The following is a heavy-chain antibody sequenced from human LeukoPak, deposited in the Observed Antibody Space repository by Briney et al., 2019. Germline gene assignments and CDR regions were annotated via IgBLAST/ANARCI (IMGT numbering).Heavy chain of an antibody. V-gene: IGHV4-59*11. J-gene: IGHJ5*02. Sequence: SETLSLTCTVSGGSISSHYWSWIRQPPGKGLEWIGYIYYSGSTYYNPSLKSRVTISVDTSKNQFSLKLSSVTAADTAVYYCARDWFGSGRLDPWGQGTLVTVSS. CDR3: ARDWFGSGRLDP. CDR1: GGSISSHY. D-gene: IGHD3-10*01. CDR2: IYYSGST.